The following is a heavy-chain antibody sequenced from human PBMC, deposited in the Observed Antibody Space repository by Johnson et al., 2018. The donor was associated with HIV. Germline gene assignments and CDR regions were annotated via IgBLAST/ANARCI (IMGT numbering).Heavy chain of an antibody. V-gene: IGHV3-11*04. CDR2: ISGSGTNI. Sequence: QVQLVESGGGVVRPGGSLRLPCAASGFTFDDYGMSWIRQAPGKGLEWVSSISGSGTNIYYADSVQGRFTISRDNAKKSLFLQMNSLRAEDTAVYYCARASYYYGSADIWGQGTMVTVSS. CDR3: ARASYYYGSADI. J-gene: IGHJ3*02. D-gene: IGHD3-10*01. CDR1: GFTFDDYG.